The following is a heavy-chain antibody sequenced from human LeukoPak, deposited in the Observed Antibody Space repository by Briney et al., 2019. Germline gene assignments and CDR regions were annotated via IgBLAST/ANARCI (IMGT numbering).Heavy chain of an antibody. CDR3: ASRPRIAAPGPDY. D-gene: IGHD6-13*01. CDR1: GYSISSGYY. J-gene: IGHJ4*02. CDR2: VYHSGST. V-gene: IGHV4-38-2*01. Sequence: PSETLSLTCAVSGYSISSGYYWGWIRQPPGKGLEWIGSVYHSGSTYYNPSLKSRVTISVDTSKNQFSLKLSSVTAADTAVYYCASRPRIAAPGPDYWGQGTLVTVSS.